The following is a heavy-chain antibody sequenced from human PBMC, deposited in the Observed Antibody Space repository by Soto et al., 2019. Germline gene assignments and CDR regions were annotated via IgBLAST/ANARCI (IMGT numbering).Heavy chain of an antibody. D-gene: IGHD6-6*01. CDR3: ARERPDGARLDP. J-gene: IGHJ5*02. Sequence: QVQLQESGPGLVKPSQTLSLTCTVSGGSISSGDYYWSWIRQPPGKGLEWIGYIYYSGSTYYNPSLXRXXTISVDTSKDPFSLKLSSVTAADTAVYYCARERPDGARLDPWGQGTLVTVSS. V-gene: IGHV4-30-4*01. CDR2: IYYSGST. CDR1: GGSISSGDYY.